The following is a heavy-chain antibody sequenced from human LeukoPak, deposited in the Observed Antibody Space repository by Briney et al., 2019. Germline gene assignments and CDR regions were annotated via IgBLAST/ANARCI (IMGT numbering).Heavy chain of an antibody. D-gene: IGHD6-13*01. V-gene: IGHV1-46*01. CDR2: INPSGGST. Sequence: ASVKVSCKASGDTFTSYYIHWVRQAPGQGLEWMGIINPSGGSTNYAQDFQGRVTMTRDTSTSTVYMELSSLRSEDTAVYYCARDGNRGGAPTVYSSSLWGQGTLVTVSS. J-gene: IGHJ4*02. CDR1: GDTFTSYY. CDR3: ARDGNRGGAPTVYSSSL.